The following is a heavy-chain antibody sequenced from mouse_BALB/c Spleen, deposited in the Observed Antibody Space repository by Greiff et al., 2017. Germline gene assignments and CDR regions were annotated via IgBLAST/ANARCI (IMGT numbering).Heavy chain of an antibody. J-gene: IGHJ3*01. V-gene: IGHV7-3*02. CDR1: GFTFTDYY. CDR3: ARDSEDWFAY. Sequence: EVKVEESGGGLVQPGGSLRLSCATSGFTFTDYYMSWVRQPPGKALEWLGFIRNKANGYTTEYSASVKGRFTISRDNSQSILYLQMNTLRAEDSATYYCARDSEDWFAYWGQGTLVTVSA. CDR2: IRNKANGYTT.